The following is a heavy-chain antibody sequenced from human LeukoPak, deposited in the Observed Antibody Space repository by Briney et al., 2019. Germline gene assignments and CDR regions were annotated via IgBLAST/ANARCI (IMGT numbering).Heavy chain of an antibody. CDR1: GGSISSSSYY. CDR2: IYYSGIT. CDR3: ASQGDQGEFDY. V-gene: IGHV4-39*01. Sequence: SETLSLTCTVSGGSISSSSYYWGWIRQPPGQGLEWIGTIYYSGITYYNPALKSRVTISVDTSKNQFSLKLTSVTAADTAVSYCASQGDQGEFDYWGQGTLVTVSS. J-gene: IGHJ4*02. D-gene: IGHD3-16*01.